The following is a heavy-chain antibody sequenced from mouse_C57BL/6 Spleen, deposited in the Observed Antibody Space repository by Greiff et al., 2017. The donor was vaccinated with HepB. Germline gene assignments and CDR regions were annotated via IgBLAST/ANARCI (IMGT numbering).Heavy chain of an antibody. CDR1: GYTFTDYE. V-gene: IGHV1-15*01. CDR2: IDPETGGT. CDR3: TRRYDCVYWYFDV. D-gene: IGHD2-4*01. J-gene: IGHJ1*03. Sequence: QVQLQQSGAELVRPGASVTLSCKASGYTFTDYEMHWVKQTPVHGLEWIGAIDPETGGTAYNQKFKGKAILTADKSSSTAYMELRSLTYEDSAVYYCTRRYDCVYWYFDVWGTGTTVTVSS.